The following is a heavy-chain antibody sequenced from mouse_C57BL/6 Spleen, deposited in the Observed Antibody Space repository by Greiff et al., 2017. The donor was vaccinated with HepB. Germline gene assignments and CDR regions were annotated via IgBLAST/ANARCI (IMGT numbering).Heavy chain of an antibody. Sequence: EVKVVESGGGLVKPGGSLKLSCAASGFTFSDYGMHWVRQAPEKGLEWVAYISSGSSTIYYADTVKGRFTISRDNAKNTLFLQMTSLRSEDTAMYYCARDGTTYYYAMDYWGHGTSVTVSS. CDR3: ARDGTTYYYAMDY. CDR1: GFTFSDYG. D-gene: IGHD2-1*01. CDR2: ISSGSSTI. J-gene: IGHJ4*01. V-gene: IGHV5-17*01.